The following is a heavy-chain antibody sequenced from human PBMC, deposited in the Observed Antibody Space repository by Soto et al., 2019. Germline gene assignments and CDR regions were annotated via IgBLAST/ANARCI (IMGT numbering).Heavy chain of an antibody. CDR1: EFTFSSNA. J-gene: IGHJ5*02. CDR3: AKDFTAYLSSWFHL. Sequence: EVQLLESGGGLVQPGGSLRLSCAASEFTFSSNAMHWVRQAPGKGLEWVSGITGSGSTTFYADSVKGRFTISRDNSKNTLYLHMSSRRAEDTAIYYCAKDFTAYLSSWFHLWGQGTLVTVSS. CDR2: ITGSGSTT. D-gene: IGHD6-13*01. V-gene: IGHV3-23*01.